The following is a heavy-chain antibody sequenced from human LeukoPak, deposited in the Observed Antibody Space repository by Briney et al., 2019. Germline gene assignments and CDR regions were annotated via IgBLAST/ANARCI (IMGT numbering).Heavy chain of an antibody. CDR2: INSDESGT. CDR1: GFTFDDYA. V-gene: IGHV3-74*01. CDR3: ARDLGDYRVAFDT. D-gene: IGHD4-17*01. Sequence: GRSLRLSCAASGFTFDDYAMHWVRQAPGKGLVWVSRINSDESGTNYADSVKGRFTISRDNAKNMLYLQMNSLRAEDTAVYYCARDLGDYRVAFDTWGQGTMVTVSS. J-gene: IGHJ3*02.